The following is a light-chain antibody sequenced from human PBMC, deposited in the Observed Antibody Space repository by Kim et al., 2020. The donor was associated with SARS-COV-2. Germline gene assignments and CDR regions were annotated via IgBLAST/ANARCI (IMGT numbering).Light chain of an antibody. CDR1: QSISIW. CDR2: DAS. V-gene: IGKV1-5*01. CDR3: QEYKSNSWT. Sequence: ETVTITCRASQSISIWLAWYQQKPGKAPNLLIYDASNLESGVPSRFSGSGSGTEFTLTISSLQPDDFATYYCQEYKSNSWTFGQGTKLEI. J-gene: IGKJ1*01.